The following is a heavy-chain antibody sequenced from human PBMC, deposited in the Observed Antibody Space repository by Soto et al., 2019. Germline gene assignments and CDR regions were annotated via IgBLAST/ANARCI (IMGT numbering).Heavy chain of an antibody. J-gene: IGHJ4*02. CDR3: ARAGSVFRYCSGGSCYRFDY. V-gene: IGHV4-34*01. CDR1: GGSFSGYY. D-gene: IGHD2-15*01. Sequence: SETLSLTCAVYGGSFSGYYWSWIRQPPGKGLEWIGEINHSGSTNYNPSLKSRVTISVDTSKNQFSLKLSSVTAADTAVYYCARAGSVFRYCSGGSCYRFDYWGQGTLVTVSS. CDR2: INHSGST.